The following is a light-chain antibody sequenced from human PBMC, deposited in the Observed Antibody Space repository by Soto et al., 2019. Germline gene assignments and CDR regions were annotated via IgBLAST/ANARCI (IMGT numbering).Light chain of an antibody. CDR3: QQYDILPIT. V-gene: IGKV1-33*01. CDR1: QSIGRW. Sequence: DIQTTQSPSTLSASVGDTVTVTCRASQSIGRWLAWYQQKPGKAPNLLIYDASNLEIGVPSRFSGSGSGTHFTFTISSLQTEDIGTYYCQQYDILPITFGRGTRLEI. CDR2: DAS. J-gene: IGKJ5*01.